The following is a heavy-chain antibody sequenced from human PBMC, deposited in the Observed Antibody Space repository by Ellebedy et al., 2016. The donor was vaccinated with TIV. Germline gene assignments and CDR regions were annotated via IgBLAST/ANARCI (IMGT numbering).Heavy chain of an antibody. Sequence: PGGSLRLSCAASGFTFSSYAMHWVRQAPCKGLEWVAVISYDGTNKNCADSVKGRFTISRDNSKNTLYLQLNNLRAGDTALYYCARTTTMTTFGPFDLWGQGTRVTVSS. J-gene: IGHJ3*01. CDR1: GFTFSSYA. V-gene: IGHV3-30*04. CDR2: ISYDGTNK. D-gene: IGHD3-16*01. CDR3: ARTTTMTTFGPFDL.